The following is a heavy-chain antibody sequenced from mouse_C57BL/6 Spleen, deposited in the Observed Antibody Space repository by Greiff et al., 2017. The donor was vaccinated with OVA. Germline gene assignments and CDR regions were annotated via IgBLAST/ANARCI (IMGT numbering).Heavy chain of an antibody. CDR1: GFTFSDYG. V-gene: IGHV5-17*01. CDR3: ARPYYDYDDAMDY. J-gene: IGHJ4*01. D-gene: IGHD2-4*01. CDR2: ISSGSSTI. Sequence: EVKVEESGGGLVKPGGSLKLSCAASGFTFSDYGMHWVRQAPEKGLEWVAYISSGSSTIYYADTVKGRFTISRDNAKNTLFLQMTSLRSEDTAMYYCARPYYDYDDAMDYWGQGTSVTVSS.